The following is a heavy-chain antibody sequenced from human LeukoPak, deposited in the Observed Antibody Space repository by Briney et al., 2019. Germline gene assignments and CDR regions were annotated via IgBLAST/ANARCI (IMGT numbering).Heavy chain of an antibody. J-gene: IGHJ4*02. CDR2: VYPGDSNA. CDR1: GYTFTIYW. V-gene: IGHV5-51*01. Sequence: GESLKISCKGSGYTFTIYWIGWVRQMPGKGLEWMGIVYPGDSNAEYSPSFQGQVTISVDNSISTAYLQWSSLRASDTAMYLCAKQSSVTTPAYWGQGTLVTVSS. CDR3: AKQSSVTTPAY. D-gene: IGHD3-22*01.